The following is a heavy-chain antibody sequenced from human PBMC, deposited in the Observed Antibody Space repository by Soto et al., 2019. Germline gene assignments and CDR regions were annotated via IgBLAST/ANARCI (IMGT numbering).Heavy chain of an antibody. CDR3: ARERSSGWYQFDY. D-gene: IGHD6-19*01. J-gene: IGHJ4*02. CDR2: MSYDGSEN. V-gene: IGHV3-30-3*01. Sequence: QVQLVQSGGGVVQPGRPLRLSCAASGFTLNSYVMHWVRQAPGKGLERVALMSYDGSENYYADSVKGRFTISRDNSKNTLYLQMNSLRTEDTAVYYCARERSSGWYQFDYWGQGTLVTVSS. CDR1: GFTLNSYV.